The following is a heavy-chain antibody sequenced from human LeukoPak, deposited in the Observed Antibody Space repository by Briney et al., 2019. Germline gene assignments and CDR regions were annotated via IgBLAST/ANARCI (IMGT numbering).Heavy chain of an antibody. CDR2: IYYSGST. V-gene: IGHV4-31*03. CDR3: ARSLYDYYFDY. D-gene: IGHD3-3*01. CDR1: GGSISSGGYY. Sequence: SETLSLTCTVSGGSISSGGYYWSWIRQHPGKGLEWIGYIYYSGSTYYNPSLKSRVTISVDTSKDQFSLKLSSVTAADTAVYYCARSLYDYYFDYWGQGTLVTVSS. J-gene: IGHJ4*02.